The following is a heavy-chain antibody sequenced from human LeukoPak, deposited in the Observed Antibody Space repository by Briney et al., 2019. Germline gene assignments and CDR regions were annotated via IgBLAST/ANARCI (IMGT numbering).Heavy chain of an antibody. J-gene: IGHJ5*02. CDR3: ASYVGSSGRGVDP. CDR2: MNPNSGNT. D-gene: IGHD1-14*01. CDR1: GYIFSSSD. Sequence: ASVKVSCKASGYIFSSSDINWVRQAAGQGLEWMGWMNPNSGNTGYAPKFQGRVTMTRDTSISTAYMELSSLTSEDTAVYFCASYVGSSGRGVDPWGQGTLVTVSS. V-gene: IGHV1-8*02.